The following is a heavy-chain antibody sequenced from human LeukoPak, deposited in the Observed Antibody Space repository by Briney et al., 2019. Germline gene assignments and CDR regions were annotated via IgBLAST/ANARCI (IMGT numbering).Heavy chain of an antibody. CDR3: AREFQHTSGFDY. CDR1: GFTFSPYW. D-gene: IGHD2-15*01. Sequence: GGSLRLSCAASGFTFSPYWMRGVRQVPGRGLVWVSRIKGCGSSRAYADFVKGRFTISRDNAKDTLYLQMNSLRDEDAAVYYCAREFQHTSGFDYWGQGALVTVSS. CDR2: IKGCGSSR. V-gene: IGHV3-74*03. J-gene: IGHJ4*02.